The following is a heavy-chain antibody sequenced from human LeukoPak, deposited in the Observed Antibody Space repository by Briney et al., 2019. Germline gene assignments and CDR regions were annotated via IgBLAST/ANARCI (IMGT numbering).Heavy chain of an antibody. CDR2: INHRGST. CDR1: GGSFSGYW. D-gene: IGHD3-22*01. J-gene: IGHJ4*02. CDR3: ARGPPLNPGDFDSSGYYYFDY. V-gene: IGHV4-34*01. Sequence: SETLSLTCAVYGGSFSGYWWSWVRLPPGKGLEWIGEINHRGSTNYNPSLKSRVTIAVNTSKIQFSLKLSSVTAADTAVYYCARGPPLNPGDFDSSGYYYFDYWGLGTLVTVSS.